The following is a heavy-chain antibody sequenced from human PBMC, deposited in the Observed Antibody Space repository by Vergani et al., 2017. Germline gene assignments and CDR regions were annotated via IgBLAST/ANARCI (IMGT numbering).Heavy chain of an antibody. Sequence: QVQLVESGGGVVQPGGSLRLSCAASGFTFNSYGMHWVRQAPGKGLEWVASIRSDESRRYYGDSMEGPFTISRDNSKNTLYQQMKILRPEDTAVYYCAKEGGGYCSGGTCYPEYWGQGTLVIVSS. CDR2: IRSDESRR. J-gene: IGHJ4*02. V-gene: IGHV3-30*02. D-gene: IGHD2-15*01. CDR1: GFTFNSYG. CDR3: AKEGGGYCSGGTCYPEY.